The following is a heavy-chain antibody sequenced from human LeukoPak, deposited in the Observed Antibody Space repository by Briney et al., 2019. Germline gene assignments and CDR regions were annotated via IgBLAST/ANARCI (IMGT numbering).Heavy chain of an antibody. CDR3: AKEGSYSAYFQH. D-gene: IGHD1-26*01. V-gene: IGHV3-23*01. J-gene: IGHJ1*01. CDR2: ISGGGGGT. Sequence: PGGSLRLSCAASGFAFSSYALTWVRQAPVKGLEWVSTISGGGGGTYYADSVKGRFTISRDNSKNTLFLQMNSLRAEDTAVYYCAKEGSYSAYFQHWGQGTLVTVSS. CDR1: GFAFSSYA.